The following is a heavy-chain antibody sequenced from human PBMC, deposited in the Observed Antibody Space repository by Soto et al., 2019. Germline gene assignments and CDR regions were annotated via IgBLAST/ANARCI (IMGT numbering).Heavy chain of an antibody. CDR1: RYSFTNAW. CDR3: STDIGIYGLDI. V-gene: IGHV3-15*05. Sequence: EVQLVESGRGFVQPGGSLRLSCVASRYSFTNAWMSWVRKAPGKGPEWVGRIKSKTDGGTADYAAPVKGRFTISRDDSQNTLYLHMDSLKTEATALYHCSTDIGIYGLDIWGQGTTVTVSS. CDR2: IKSKTDGGTA. J-gene: IGHJ6*02. D-gene: IGHD1-26*01.